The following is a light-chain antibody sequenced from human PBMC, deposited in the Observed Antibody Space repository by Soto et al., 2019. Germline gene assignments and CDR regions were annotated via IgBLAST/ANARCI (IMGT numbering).Light chain of an antibody. V-gene: IGKV3-11*01. CDR2: GAF. CDR3: QQRNVWPPVT. CDR1: PSVTNF. Sequence: EIVFTPSPATLSFSPGERATLSCRASPSVTNFLAWYQQKPGQAPRLLIYGAFNRATGIPARFSGSGSGTDFTLTISSLEPEDSAVYYCQQRNVWPPVTFGQGTRLEIK. J-gene: IGKJ5*01.